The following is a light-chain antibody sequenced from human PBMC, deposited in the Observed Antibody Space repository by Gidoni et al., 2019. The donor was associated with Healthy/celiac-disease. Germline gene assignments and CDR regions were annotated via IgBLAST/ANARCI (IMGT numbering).Light chain of an antibody. CDR3: QQYGSLPQT. CDR2: GAF. V-gene: IGKV3-20*01. CDR1: QSVSSSY. J-gene: IGKJ1*01. Sequence: DIVLTQSPGTLSLSPGERATLSCRASQSVSSSYLAWYQQKPGQAPRLLIYGAFSRATGIPARFSGTGSGTDFTLTISRLEPEDFAVYYCQQYGSLPQTFXXXTKVEIK.